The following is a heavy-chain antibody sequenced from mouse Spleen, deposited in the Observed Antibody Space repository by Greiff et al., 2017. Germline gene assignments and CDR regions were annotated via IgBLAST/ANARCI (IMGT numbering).Heavy chain of an antibody. CDR3: ARLDSSGYWFAY. D-gene: IGHD3-2*01. V-gene: IGHV5-9*01. J-gene: IGHJ3*01. CDR2: ISSGGGNT. CDR1: GFTFSSYA. Sequence: EVMLVESGGGLVKLGGSLKLSCAASGFTFSSYAMSWVRQTPEKRLEWVATISSGGGNTYYPDSVKGRFTISRDNAKNTLYLQMSSLKSEDTAMYYCARLDSSGYWFAYWGQGTLVTVSA.